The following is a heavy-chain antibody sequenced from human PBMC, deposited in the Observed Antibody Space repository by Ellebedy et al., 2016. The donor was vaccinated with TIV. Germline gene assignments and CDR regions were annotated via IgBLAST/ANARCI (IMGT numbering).Heavy chain of an antibody. V-gene: IGHV3-7*03. CDR3: ARVYYGADGLDV. J-gene: IGHJ6*02. CDR1: GFTFSDYW. D-gene: IGHD3-10*01. Sequence: GGSLRLSCAASGFTFSDYWMTWVRLAPGKGLEWVANIKPDGSDKGYIDSVKGRFTISRDNAKNSLYLQMNSLRAEDTALYSCARVYYGADGLDVWGQGTTVTVSS. CDR2: IKPDGSDK.